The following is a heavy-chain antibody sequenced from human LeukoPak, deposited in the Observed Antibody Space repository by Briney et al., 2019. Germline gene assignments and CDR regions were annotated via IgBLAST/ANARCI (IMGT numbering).Heavy chain of an antibody. CDR3: ARRSYSSGWYYFDY. J-gene: IGHJ4*02. Sequence: GESLKISCKGSGYSFTSYWIAWVRQMPGKGLEWMGIIYPGDSDTRYSPSSQGQVTISADKSISTAYLQWSSLKASDTAMYYCARRSYSSGWYYFDYWGQGTLVTVSS. CDR2: IYPGDSDT. D-gene: IGHD6-19*01. V-gene: IGHV5-51*01. CDR1: GYSFTSYW.